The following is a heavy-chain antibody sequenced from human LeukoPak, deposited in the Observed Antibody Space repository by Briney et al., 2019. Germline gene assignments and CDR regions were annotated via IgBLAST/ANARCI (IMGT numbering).Heavy chain of an antibody. J-gene: IGHJ6*03. CDR1: GFTFSSYW. V-gene: IGHV3-15*01. D-gene: IGHD2-2*01. Sequence: GGSLRLSCAASGFTFSSYWMSWVRQAPGKGLEWVGRIKSKTDGGTTDYAAPVKGRFTLSRDDSKTTLYLQMNSLKTEDTAVYYCTTGVVLAANFYYYYMDVWGKGTTVTVSS. CDR2: IKSKTDGGTT. CDR3: TTGVVLAANFYYYYMDV.